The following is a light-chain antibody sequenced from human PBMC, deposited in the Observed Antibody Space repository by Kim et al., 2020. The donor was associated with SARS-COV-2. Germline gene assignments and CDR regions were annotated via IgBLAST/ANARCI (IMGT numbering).Light chain of an antibody. V-gene: IGKV1-17*01. J-gene: IGKJ1*01. CDR2: AAS. CDR3: LQYNDFPWT. Sequence: ASVRDRVTITCRASQGIRNDLGWYQQKPGEPPKRLISAASSLQSGVPSRFSGSGSETQFTLTISSLRPEDFATYYCLQYNDFPWTFGQGTKVEIK. CDR1: QGIRND.